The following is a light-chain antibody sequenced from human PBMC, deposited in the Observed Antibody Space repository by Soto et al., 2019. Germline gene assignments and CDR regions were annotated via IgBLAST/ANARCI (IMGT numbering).Light chain of an antibody. CDR2: GAS. CDR3: HQDYTWPRA. CDR1: QTVTTD. J-gene: IGKJ1*01. Sequence: VMTQSPVTLSVSPGERATLSCRASQTVTTDLAWYQQKPGQAPRLVIHGASTRATDFPARFSGSGSGTEFTLTISSPQSEDIAVYYCHQDYTWPRAFGQGTKVDIK. V-gene: IGKV3-15*01.